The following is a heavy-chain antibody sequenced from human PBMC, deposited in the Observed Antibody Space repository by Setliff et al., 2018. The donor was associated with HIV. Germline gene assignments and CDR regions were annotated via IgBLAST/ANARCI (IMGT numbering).Heavy chain of an antibody. CDR1: GYTFSTNA. D-gene: IGHD6-13*01. CDR3: ARGGRIAAARFGLFDP. Sequence: GASVKVSCKAFGYTFSTNAIHWVRQAPGQRLEWMGYINAYNGNTNYAQKLQGRVTMTTDTSTSTAYMELSRLRSDDTAVYYCARGGRIAAARFGLFDPWGQGTLVTVSS. J-gene: IGHJ5*02. CDR2: INAYNGNT. V-gene: IGHV1-18*01.